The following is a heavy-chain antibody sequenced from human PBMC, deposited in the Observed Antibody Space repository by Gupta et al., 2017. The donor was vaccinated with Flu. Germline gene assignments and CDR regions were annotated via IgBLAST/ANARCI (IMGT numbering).Heavy chain of an antibody. CDR2: FKSDGSNT. V-gene: IGHV3-74*01. CDR1: GFTFSSYW. Sequence: EVQLVESGGGLVQPGGSLRLSCDASGFTFSSYWMHWVRQAPGKGLVWVSRFKSDGSNTRYADSVKGRFTISRDNAKNTLYLQMNSLRVEDTAVYYCVRDRLPASGNDYYYYYGMDVWGQGTTVIVSS. CDR3: VRDRLPASGNDYYYYYGMDV. D-gene: IGHD2-2*01. J-gene: IGHJ6*02.